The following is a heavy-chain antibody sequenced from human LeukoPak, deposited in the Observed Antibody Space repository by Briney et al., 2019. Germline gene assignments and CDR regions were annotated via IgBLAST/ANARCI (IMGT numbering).Heavy chain of an antibody. V-gene: IGHV1-18*01. CDR3: AREDGVAAAGQLGI. Sequence: ASVNVCCKASGYTFTSYGISWVRQAPGQGLEWMGWISAYNGNTNYAQKLQGRVTMTTDTSTSTAYMELRSLRSDDTAVYYCAREDGVAAAGQLGIWGQGTMVTVSS. CDR1: GYTFTSYG. D-gene: IGHD6-13*01. CDR2: ISAYNGNT. J-gene: IGHJ3*02.